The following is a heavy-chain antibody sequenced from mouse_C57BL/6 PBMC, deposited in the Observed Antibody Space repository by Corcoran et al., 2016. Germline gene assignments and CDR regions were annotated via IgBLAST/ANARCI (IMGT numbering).Heavy chain of an antibody. J-gene: IGHJ3*01. Sequence: EVQLQQSVAELVRPGASVKLSCTASGFNIKNTYMHWVKQRPEQGLEWIGRIDPANGNTKYAPKFQGKATITADTSSNTVYLQLSSLTSEDTAIYYCASPSNYDGSWFAYWGQGTLVTVSA. D-gene: IGHD2-4*01. V-gene: IGHV14-3*01. CDR1: GFNIKNTY. CDR3: ASPSNYDGSWFAY. CDR2: IDPANGNT.